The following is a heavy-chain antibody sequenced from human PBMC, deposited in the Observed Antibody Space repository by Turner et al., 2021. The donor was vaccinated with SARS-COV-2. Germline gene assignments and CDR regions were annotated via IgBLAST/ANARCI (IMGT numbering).Heavy chain of an antibody. Sequence: QLQLQESGPGLVKPSETLSLTCTVSGGSISSSRYSWGWIRQPPGKGLEWIGSIYYSGSTYYNPSLKSRVTISVDTSKNQFSLKLSSVTAADTAVYYCAGERAAYYDFWSGYYGNNYYYGMDVWGQGTTVTVSS. D-gene: IGHD3-3*01. CDR3: AGERAAYYDFWSGYYGNNYYYGMDV. CDR1: GGSISSSRYS. J-gene: IGHJ6*02. V-gene: IGHV4-39*01. CDR2: IYYSGST.